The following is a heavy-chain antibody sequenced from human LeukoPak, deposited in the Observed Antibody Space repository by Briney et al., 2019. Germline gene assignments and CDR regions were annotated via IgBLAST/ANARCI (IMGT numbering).Heavy chain of an antibody. J-gene: IGHJ4*02. V-gene: IGHV1-8*01. Sequence: ASVKVSCKASGYTFTSYDINWVRRATGQGLEWVGWMNPNSGNTGYAQKFQGRVTMTRNTSISTAYMELSSLRSEDTAVYYCARGRLRYFDWLPDYWGQGTLVTVSS. CDR3: ARGRLRYFDWLPDY. CDR1: GYTFTSYD. CDR2: MNPNSGNT. D-gene: IGHD3-9*01.